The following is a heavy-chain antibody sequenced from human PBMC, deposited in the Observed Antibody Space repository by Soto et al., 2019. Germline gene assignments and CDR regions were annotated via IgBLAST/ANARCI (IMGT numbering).Heavy chain of an antibody. Sequence: PSETLSLTCTVSGGSISSSSYYWGWIRQPPGKGLEWIGSIYYSGSTYYNPSLKSRVTISVDTSKNQFSLKLSSVTAADTAVYYCARFWLSSHWFDPWGQGTLVTVSS. CDR1: GGSISSSSYY. CDR3: ARFWLSSHWFDP. V-gene: IGHV4-39*01. J-gene: IGHJ5*02. D-gene: IGHD3-9*01. CDR2: IYYSGST.